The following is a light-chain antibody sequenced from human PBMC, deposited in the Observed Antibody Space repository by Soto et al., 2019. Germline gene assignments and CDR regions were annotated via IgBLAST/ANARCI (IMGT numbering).Light chain of an antibody. J-gene: IGLJ1*01. CDR2: EGT. V-gene: IGLV2-23*01. Sequence: QSVLTQPSSLSASPGQSITVSCSGTISDIGSYNLVSWYQQYPGKAPKLMIYEGTKRPSGVSNRFSGSKSGNTASLTISGLQAEDEADYYCSSYSGRTTFYVFGTGTKVTVL. CDR3: SSYSGRTTFYV. CDR1: ISDIGSYNL.